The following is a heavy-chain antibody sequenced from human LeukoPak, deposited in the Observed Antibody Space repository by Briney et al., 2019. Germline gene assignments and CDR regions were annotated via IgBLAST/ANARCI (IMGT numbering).Heavy chain of an antibody. Sequence: TSETLSLTCTVSGASISSHYWSWIRQSPGKGLEWIGYISYSGITNYNPSLKSRVTISVDTSKNHFSLRLSSVTAADTAVYYCASRAHCSGGSCYGNWFDPWGQGTLVTVSS. CDR1: GASISSHY. CDR2: ISYSGIT. CDR3: ASRAHCSGGSCYGNWFDP. J-gene: IGHJ5*02. V-gene: IGHV4-59*11. D-gene: IGHD2-15*01.